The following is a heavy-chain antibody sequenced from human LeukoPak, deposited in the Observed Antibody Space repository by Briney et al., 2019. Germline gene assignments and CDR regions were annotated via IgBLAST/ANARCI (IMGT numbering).Heavy chain of an antibody. J-gene: IGHJ4*02. CDR2: ISGSGGST. V-gene: IGHV3-23*01. CDR1: GFTFSSYA. D-gene: IGHD5-24*01. CDR3: AKDGMATISYYFDY. Sequence: GGSLRLSCATSGFTFSSYAMSWVRQAPGKGLEWVSAISGSGGSTYYADSVKGRFTISRDNSKNTLYLQMNSLGAEDTAVYYCAKDGMATISYYFDYWGQGTLVTVSS.